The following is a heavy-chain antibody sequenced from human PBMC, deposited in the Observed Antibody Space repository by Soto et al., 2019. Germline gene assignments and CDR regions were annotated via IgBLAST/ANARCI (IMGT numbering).Heavy chain of an antibody. Sequence: SQTLCVTCTVVGGSIISFYGSRIRQPPGKGLEWIGYIYYSGITDYNPSLKSRVTISVDTSKSQFSPELSSVTAADTAVYYCARGGGVYYFDYWGQGTLVTVSS. V-gene: IGHV4-59*01. D-gene: IGHD2-8*02. CDR3: ARGGGVYYFDY. CDR2: IYYSGIT. CDR1: GGSIISFY. J-gene: IGHJ4*02.